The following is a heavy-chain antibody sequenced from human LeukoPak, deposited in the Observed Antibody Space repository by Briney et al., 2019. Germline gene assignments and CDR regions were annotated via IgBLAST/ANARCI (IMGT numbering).Heavy chain of an antibody. CDR1: GFTFSSYA. CDR2: ISYDGSNK. J-gene: IGHJ4*02. D-gene: IGHD5-18*01. V-gene: IGHV3-30*04. CDR3: ARVRGYSGSYFDY. Sequence: GGSLRLSCAASGFTFSSYAMHWVRRAPGKGLEWVAVISYDGSNKYYADSVKGRFTISRDNSKNTLYLQMNSLRAEDTAVYYCARVRGYSGSYFDYWGQGTLVTVSS.